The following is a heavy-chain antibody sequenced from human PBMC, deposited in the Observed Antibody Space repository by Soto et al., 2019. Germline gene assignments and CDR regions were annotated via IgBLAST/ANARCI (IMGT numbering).Heavy chain of an antibody. CDR3: ARDIVVGPAAQGYYYYYGMDV. CDR1: GGTFSSYA. J-gene: IGHJ6*02. CDR2: IIPIFGTA. D-gene: IGHD2-2*01. V-gene: IGHV1-69*01. Sequence: QVQLVQSGAEVKKPGSSVKVSCKASGGTFSSYAISWVRQAPGQGLEWMGGIIPIFGTANYEQKFQGRVTITADESTSTDYMELSSLRSEDTAVYYCARDIVVGPAAQGYYYYYGMDVWGQGTTVTVSS.